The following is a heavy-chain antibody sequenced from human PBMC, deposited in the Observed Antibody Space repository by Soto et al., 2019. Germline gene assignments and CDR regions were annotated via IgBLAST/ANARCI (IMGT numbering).Heavy chain of an antibody. CDR1: RLKFTSYW. V-gene: IGHV5-10-1*01. CDR3: IRSYCSAGNCYSFDP. D-gene: IGHD2-21*02. CDR2: IDPSDCNI. Sequence: PGESLKISCKAFRLKFTSYWITWVRQMPGKGLEWLGAIDPSDCNIYRSPSLQGHVILSADTSISTAYLQWSSLRASDTAMYYCIRSYCSAGNCYSFDPWGQGTQVTVSS. J-gene: IGHJ5*02.